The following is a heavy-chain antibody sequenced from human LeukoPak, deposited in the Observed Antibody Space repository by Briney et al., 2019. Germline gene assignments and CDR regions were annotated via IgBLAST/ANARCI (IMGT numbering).Heavy chain of an antibody. CDR2: IIPILGIA. CDR1: GGTFSSYA. Sequence: ASVKVSCKASGGTFSSYAISWVRQAPGQGLEWMGRIIPILGIANYAQKFQGRVTITADKSTSTAYMELSSLRSEDTAVYYCARSQLYDSSGYYFYDWGQGTLVTVSS. D-gene: IGHD3-22*01. V-gene: IGHV1-69*04. CDR3: ARSQLYDSSGYYFYD. J-gene: IGHJ4*02.